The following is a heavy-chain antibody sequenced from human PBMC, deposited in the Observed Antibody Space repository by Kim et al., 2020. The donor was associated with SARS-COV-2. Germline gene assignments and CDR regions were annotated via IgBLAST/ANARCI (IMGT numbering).Heavy chain of an antibody. CDR1: GFTFSSYW. Sequence: GGSLRLSCVASGFTFSSYWMSWVRQAPGKGLEWVANIKQDGSEKYYVDSVKGRFTISRDNAKNSLYLQMNSLRAEDTAVYYCARDEDPYSSSWDYYYGMDVWGQGTTVTVSS. CDR3: ARDEDPYSSSWDYYYGMDV. CDR2: IKQDGSEK. J-gene: IGHJ6*02. D-gene: IGHD6-13*01. V-gene: IGHV3-7*01.